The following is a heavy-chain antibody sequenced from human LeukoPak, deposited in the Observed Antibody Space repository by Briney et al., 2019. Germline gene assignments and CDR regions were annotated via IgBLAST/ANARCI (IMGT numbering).Heavy chain of an antibody. V-gene: IGHV4-59*01. J-gene: IGHJ4*02. D-gene: IGHD3-10*01. CDR2: IYYSGST. CDR3: ARDVTMVRGVYDY. CDR1: GGSISSYY. Sequence: SETLSLTCTVSGGSISSYYWSWIRQPPGKGLEWIGYIYYSGSTNYNPSLKSRVTISVDTSKNQFSLKLSSVTAADTAVYYCARDVTMVRGVYDYWGRGTLVTVSS.